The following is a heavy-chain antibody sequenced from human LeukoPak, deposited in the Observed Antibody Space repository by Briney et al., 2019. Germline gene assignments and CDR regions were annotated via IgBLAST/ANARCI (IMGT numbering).Heavy chain of an antibody. D-gene: IGHD1-26*01. CDR1: EFSVGSNY. CDR2: IYSGGST. Sequence: GGSLRLSCAASEFSVGSNYMTWVRQAPGKGLEWVSLIYSGGSTYYADSVKGRFTISRDNSKNTLYLQMNSLKTEDTAVYYCTRLGIVGATDADYWGQGTLVTVSS. J-gene: IGHJ4*02. CDR3: TRLGIVGATDADY. V-gene: IGHV3-66*04.